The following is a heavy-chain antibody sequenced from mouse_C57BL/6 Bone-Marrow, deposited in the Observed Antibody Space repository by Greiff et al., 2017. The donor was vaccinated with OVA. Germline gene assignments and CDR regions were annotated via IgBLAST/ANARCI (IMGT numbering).Heavy chain of an antibody. CDR1: GFTFSSYG. J-gene: IGHJ2*01. Sequence: EVQLVESGGDLVKPGGSLKLSCAASGFTFSSYGMSWVRQTPDKRLEWVATISRGGSYTYYPDSVKGRFTISRDNAKNTLYLQMSSLKSEDTAMYYCARHGYGSSYRGLDYWGQGTTLTVSS. V-gene: IGHV5-6*01. CDR3: ARHGYGSSYRGLDY. D-gene: IGHD1-1*01. CDR2: ISRGGSYT.